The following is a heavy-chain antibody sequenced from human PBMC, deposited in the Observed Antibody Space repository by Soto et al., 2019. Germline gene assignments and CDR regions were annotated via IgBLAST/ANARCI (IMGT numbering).Heavy chain of an antibody. CDR1: GYTFTSYG. Sequence: QVQLVQSGAEVKKPGASVKVSCKASGYTFTSYGISWVRQAPGQGLEWMGRISAYNGNTNYAQKLQGRVTMTTDTSTSTAYMELRSLRSDDTAVYYCARPNYYDSSGGKYYFDYWGQGTLVTVSS. CDR2: ISAYNGNT. D-gene: IGHD3-22*01. CDR3: ARPNYYDSSGGKYYFDY. J-gene: IGHJ4*02. V-gene: IGHV1-18*01.